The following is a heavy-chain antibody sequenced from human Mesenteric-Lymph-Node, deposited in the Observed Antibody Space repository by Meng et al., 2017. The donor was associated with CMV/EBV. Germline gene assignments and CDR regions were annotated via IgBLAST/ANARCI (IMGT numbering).Heavy chain of an antibody. CDR3: ARDFQH. CDR1: GFTFRSYW. J-gene: IGHJ1*01. Sequence: GESLKISCAASGFTFRSYWMSWVRQAPGKGLEWVANMNQDGSERHYVDSVKGRFTISRVNAKNSLYLQMNSLRVEDTAVYYCARDFQHWGQGTLVTVSS. CDR2: MNQDGSER. V-gene: IGHV3-7*01.